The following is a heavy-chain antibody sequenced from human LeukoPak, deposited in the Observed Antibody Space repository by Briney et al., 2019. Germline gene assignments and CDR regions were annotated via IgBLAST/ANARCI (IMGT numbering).Heavy chain of an antibody. CDR2: MNPNSGNT. J-gene: IGHJ4*02. V-gene: IGHV1-8*03. Sequence: AASVKVSCKASGYTFTSYDINWVRQATGQGLEWMGWMNPNSGNTGYAQKFQGRVTITRNTSISTAYMELSSLRSEDTAVYYCARGLSSSWYGLPVNYWGQGTLVTVSS. CDR3: ARGLSSSWYGLPVNY. D-gene: IGHD6-13*01. CDR1: GYTFTSYD.